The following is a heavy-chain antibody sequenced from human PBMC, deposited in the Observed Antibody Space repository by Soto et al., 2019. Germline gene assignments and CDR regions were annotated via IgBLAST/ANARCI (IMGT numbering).Heavy chain of an antibody. J-gene: IGHJ5*02. CDR3: ARHYRDYGNYGGSRIDP. Sequence: QVQLQQWGAGLLKPSETLSLTCAVYGGSFSAYYWSWIRQPPGKGLDWIGEINHSGSTNYNPSLKSRVTISVDTSNYQFSLKLSSVTAADTAVYYCARHYRDYGNYGGSRIDPWGQGTLVTVSS. CDR1: GGSFSAYY. D-gene: IGHD4-4*01. CDR2: INHSGST. V-gene: IGHV4-34*01.